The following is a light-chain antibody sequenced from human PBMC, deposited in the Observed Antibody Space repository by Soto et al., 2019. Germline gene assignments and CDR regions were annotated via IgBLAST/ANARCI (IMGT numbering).Light chain of an antibody. Sequence: QSVVTQPPSVSFAPGQRVTISCTGSYSNIGAGYEVHLYQHLPGKAPKLLIYGNTNRPSGVPDRFSGSKSGTSASLAITGLQAEDEADYYCQSYDTSLSASYVFGGGTKVTVL. V-gene: IGLV1-40*02. CDR2: GNT. J-gene: IGLJ1*01. CDR1: YSNIGAGYE. CDR3: QSYDTSLSASYV.